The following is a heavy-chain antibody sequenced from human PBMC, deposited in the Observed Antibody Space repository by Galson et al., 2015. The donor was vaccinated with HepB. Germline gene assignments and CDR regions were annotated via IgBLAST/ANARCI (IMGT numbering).Heavy chain of an antibody. D-gene: IGHD2-21*01. CDR3: ARERSCGGDCYSLDY. J-gene: IGHJ4*02. V-gene: IGHV3-7*03. CDR1: GFTFSSYW. Sequence: SLRLSCAASGFTFSSYWMSWVRQAPGKGLEWVANIKQDGSEKYYVDSVKGRFTISRDNAKNSLYLQMNSLRAEDTAVYYCARERSCGGDCYSLDYWGQGTLVTVSS. CDR2: IKQDGSEK.